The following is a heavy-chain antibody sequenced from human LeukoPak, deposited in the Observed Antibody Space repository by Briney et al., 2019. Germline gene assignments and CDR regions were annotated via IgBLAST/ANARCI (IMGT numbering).Heavy chain of an antibody. CDR3: ARELDYYEDY. V-gene: IGHV1-3*01. CDR2: INAGNGNT. Sequence: GASVKVSCKASGYTFTSYDINWVRQATGQGLEWMGWINAGNGNTKYSQKFQGRVTITRDTSASTAYMELRSLRSDDTAVYYCARELDYYEDYWGQGTLVTVSS. CDR1: GYTFTSYD. J-gene: IGHJ4*02. D-gene: IGHD3-22*01.